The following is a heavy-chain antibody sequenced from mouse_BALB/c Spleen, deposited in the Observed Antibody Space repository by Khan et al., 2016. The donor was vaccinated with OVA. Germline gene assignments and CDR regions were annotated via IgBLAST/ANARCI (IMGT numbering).Heavy chain of an antibody. D-gene: IGHD2-4*01. CDR3: ERGWNYGFDH. Sequence: QIQLVQSGPELKKPGETVKISCKASGYTFTHYGVNWVKQAPGKGLKWMGWINTNTGEPTYAEDFKGRFDFSLETSAKTAYLQINSLKNEDAATYFCERGWNYGFDHWGQGTTLTVSA. CDR1: GYTFTHYG. J-gene: IGHJ2*01. CDR2: INTNTGEP. V-gene: IGHV9-3*02.